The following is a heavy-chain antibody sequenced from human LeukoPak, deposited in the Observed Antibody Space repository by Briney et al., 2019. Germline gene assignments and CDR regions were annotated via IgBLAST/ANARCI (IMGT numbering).Heavy chain of an antibody. V-gene: IGHV3-23*01. CDR1: GFTFSSYA. Sequence: GGSLRLSCAASGFTFSSYAMSWVRQAPGKGLEWVSGVGVDGTRYYVDSVKGRFTVSRDTAKNTLYLQMSSLRAEGTAIYYCAKTQGYYDYWGQGTLVTVSS. CDR2: VGVDGTR. CDR3: AKTQGYYDY. D-gene: IGHD3-22*01. J-gene: IGHJ4*02.